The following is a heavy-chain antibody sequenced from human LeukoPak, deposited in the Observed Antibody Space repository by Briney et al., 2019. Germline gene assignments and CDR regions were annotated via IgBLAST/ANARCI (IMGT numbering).Heavy chain of an antibody. CDR3: ARAGYYDFWSGYSGDYFDY. Sequence: PGGSLRLSCAASGFTFSSYWMSWVRQAPGKGLEWVANIKQDGSEKYYVDSVKGRFTISRDNAKNSLYLQMNSLRAEDTAVYYCARAGYYDFWSGYSGDYFDYWGQGTLVTVSS. D-gene: IGHD3-3*01. CDR2: IKQDGSEK. V-gene: IGHV3-7*01. CDR1: GFTFSSYW. J-gene: IGHJ4*02.